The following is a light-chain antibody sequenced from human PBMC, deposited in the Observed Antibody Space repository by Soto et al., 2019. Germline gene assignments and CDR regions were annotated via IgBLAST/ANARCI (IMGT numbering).Light chain of an antibody. Sequence: SYELTQPPSVSLAPGKTATLTCGGDNIAMRSVQWYQQKPGQAPVLVISFDSDRPSGIPERFSGSNSGNTATLTISRVEAADEADYLCQVWDSDRDLVVFGGGTKLTVL. CDR1: NIAMRS. J-gene: IGLJ2*01. CDR2: FDS. CDR3: QVWDSDRDLVV. V-gene: IGLV3-21*04.